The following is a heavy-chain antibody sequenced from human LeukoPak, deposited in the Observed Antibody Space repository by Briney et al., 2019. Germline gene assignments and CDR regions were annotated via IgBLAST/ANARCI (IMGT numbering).Heavy chain of an antibody. CDR2: IYYSGST. CDR1: GGSITSSSYY. V-gene: IGHV4-39*01. Sequence: SSETLSLTCTVSGGSITSSSYYWGWIRQPPGKGLEWIGSIYYSGSTYYNPSLKSRVTISVDTSKNQFSLKLSSVTAADTAVYYCARHFAFSYYYMDVWGKGTTVTVSS. CDR3: ARHFAFSYYYMDV. J-gene: IGHJ6*03.